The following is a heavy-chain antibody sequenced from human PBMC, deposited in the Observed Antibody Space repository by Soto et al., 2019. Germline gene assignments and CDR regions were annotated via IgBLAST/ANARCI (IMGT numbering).Heavy chain of an antibody. Sequence: GGSLKLSCAASGFTFDDYTMHWVRQAPGKGLEWVSLLSWDGGSTYYADSVKGRFNIPRDNSKNSLYPQMTSLRTADTALYYCAKDMQRGYSYGFYYYYQRMDVCGQGNTV. CDR2: LSWDGGST. D-gene: IGHD5-18*01. V-gene: IGHV3-43*01. CDR1: GFTFDDYT. CDR3: AKDMQRGYSYGFYYYYQRMDV. J-gene: IGHJ6*02.